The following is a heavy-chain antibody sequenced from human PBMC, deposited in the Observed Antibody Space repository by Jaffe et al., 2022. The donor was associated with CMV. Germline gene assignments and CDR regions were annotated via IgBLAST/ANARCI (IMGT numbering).Heavy chain of an antibody. D-gene: IGHD2-15*01. Sequence: QVQLVQSGAEVKKPGASVKVSCKASGYTFTSYDINWVRQATGQGLEWMGWMNPNSGNTGYAQKFQGRVTMTRNTSISTAYMELSSLRSEDTAVYYCARARCSGGSCQGRSSLVYYYGMDVWGQGTTVTVSS. CDR2: MNPNSGNT. V-gene: IGHV1-8*01. J-gene: IGHJ6*02. CDR3: ARARCSGGSCQGRSSLVYYYGMDV. CDR1: GYTFTSYD.